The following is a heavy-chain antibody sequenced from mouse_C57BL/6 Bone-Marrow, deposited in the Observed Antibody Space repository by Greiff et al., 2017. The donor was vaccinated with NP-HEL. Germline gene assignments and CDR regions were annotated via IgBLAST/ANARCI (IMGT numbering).Heavy chain of an antibody. D-gene: IGHD1-1*01. CDR1: GFSFNTYA. Sequence: DVQLVESGGGLVQPKGSLKLSCAASGFSFNTYAMNWVRQAPGKGLEWVARIRSKSNNYATYYADSVKDRFTISRDDSESMLYLQMNNLKTEDTAMYYCVRECRYYGSSFDYWGQGTTLTVSS. V-gene: IGHV10-1*01. CDR2: IRSKSNNYAT. J-gene: IGHJ2*01. CDR3: VRECRYYGSSFDY.